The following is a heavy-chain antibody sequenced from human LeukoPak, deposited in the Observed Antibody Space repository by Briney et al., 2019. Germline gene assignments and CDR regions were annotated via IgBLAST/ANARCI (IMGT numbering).Heavy chain of an antibody. Sequence: SGGSLRLLCVASGHPLDVYAMQGAPRAPGKALVGVSAKSWSCDNILCTVSVKGLFPISSDNAKNSLYLQMNSLRPEDTALYYCAKDGSSHSNMLTAYDYWGQGTLVTVSS. CDR3: AKDGSSHSNMLTAYDY. CDR2: KSWSCDNI. J-gene: IGHJ4*02. D-gene: IGHD3-16*01. CDR1: GHPLDVYA. V-gene: IGHV3-9*01.